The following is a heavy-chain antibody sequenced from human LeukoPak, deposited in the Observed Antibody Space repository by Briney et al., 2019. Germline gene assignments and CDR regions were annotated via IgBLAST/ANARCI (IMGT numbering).Heavy chain of an antibody. J-gene: IGHJ4*02. CDR2: INPNSGGT. V-gene: IGHV1-2*02. CDR1: GYTFTGYY. D-gene: IGHD3-3*01. Sequence: ASVKVSCKASGYTFTGYYMHWVRQAPGQGLEWMGWINPNSGGTNYAQKFQGRFTMTRDTSISTAYMELSRLRSDDTAVYYCAREGYDFWSGYYPDYWGQGTLVTVSS. CDR3: AREGYDFWSGYYPDY.